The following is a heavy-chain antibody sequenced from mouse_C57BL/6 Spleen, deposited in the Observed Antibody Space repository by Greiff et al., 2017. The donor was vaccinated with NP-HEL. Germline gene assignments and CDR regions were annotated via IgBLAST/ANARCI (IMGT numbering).Heavy chain of an antibody. V-gene: IGHV5-4*01. D-gene: IGHD2-4*01. CDR1: GFTFSSYA. Sequence: DVQLQESGGGLVKPGGSLKLSCAASGFTFSSYAMSWVRQTPEKRLEWVATISDGGSYTYYPDNVKGRFTISRDNAKNNLYLQMSHLKSEDTAMYYCARGGDYDYDGRFAYWGQGTLVTVSA. CDR2: ISDGGSYT. J-gene: IGHJ3*01. CDR3: ARGGDYDYDGRFAY.